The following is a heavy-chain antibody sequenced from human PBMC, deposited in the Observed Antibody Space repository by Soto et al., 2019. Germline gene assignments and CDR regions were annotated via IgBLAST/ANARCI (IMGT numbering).Heavy chain of an antibody. CDR3: ARENSYFDY. J-gene: IGHJ4*02. CDR1: GYTFRNFG. V-gene: IGHV1-18*01. Sequence: QIQLLQSGAEVKKPGASVKVTCKASGYTFRNFGISWVRQAPGQGLEWMGWISAYNANANYAQKFQGRLTMTADTSTSTAYMELRSLRSDDTDVYYCARENSYFDYWGKGTLVTVSS. CDR2: ISAYNANA.